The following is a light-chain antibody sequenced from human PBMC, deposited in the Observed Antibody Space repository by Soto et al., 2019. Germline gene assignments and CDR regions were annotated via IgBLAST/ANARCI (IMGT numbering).Light chain of an antibody. J-gene: IGKJ5*01. Sequence: EIVLTQSPGTLSLSPGETATLSCRASQSVSSNNLAWYHQKPGQTARLLIYGASSRATGIPDRFSGSGSGTDFTLTISRLEPEDFAVYYCQQYDNSITFGQGTRLEI. V-gene: IGKV3-20*01. CDR2: GAS. CDR3: QQYDNSIT. CDR1: QSVSSNN.